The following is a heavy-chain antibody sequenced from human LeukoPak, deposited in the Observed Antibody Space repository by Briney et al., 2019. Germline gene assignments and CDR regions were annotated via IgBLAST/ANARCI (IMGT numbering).Heavy chain of an antibody. CDR2: ISGGGGST. Sequence: GGSLRLSCAASGFTFTSYSMNWVRQAPGKGLEWVSTISGGGGSTYYAESVSGRFTISRDNSENTLYLHMNSLRPEDTAMYYCARDKSCTSTSCYGWYYDSWGQGTLVTVSS. CDR3: ARDKSCTSTSCYGWYYDS. V-gene: IGHV3-23*01. J-gene: IGHJ4*02. D-gene: IGHD2-2*01. CDR1: GFTFTSYS.